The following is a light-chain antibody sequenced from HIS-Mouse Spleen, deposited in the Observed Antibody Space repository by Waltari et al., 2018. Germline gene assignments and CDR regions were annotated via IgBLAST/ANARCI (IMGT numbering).Light chain of an antibody. CDR1: QRVSSN. Sequence: EIVMTQSPATLSVSPGERATLSCRASQRVSSNLAWYQQKPGQAPRLLIYGASTRATGIPARFSCSGSVTEFTLTISSLQSEDFAVYYCQQYNNWPYTFGQGTKLEIK. J-gene: IGKJ2*01. CDR2: GAS. V-gene: IGKV3-15*01. CDR3: QQYNNWPYT.